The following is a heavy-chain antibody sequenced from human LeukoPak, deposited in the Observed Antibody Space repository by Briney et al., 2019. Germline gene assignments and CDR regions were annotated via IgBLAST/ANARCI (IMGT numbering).Heavy chain of an antibody. CDR1: GGSISSSSYY. D-gene: IGHD1-26*01. V-gene: IGHV4-39*07. CDR2: INHSGST. CDR3: ARSRSSIVGATRSYYYYMDV. Sequence: SETLSLTCTVSGGSISSSSYYWGWIRQPPGKGLEWIGEINHSGSTNYNPSLKSRVTISVDTSKNQFSLKLSSVTAADTAVYYCARSRSSIVGATRSYYYYMDVWGKGTTVTVSS. J-gene: IGHJ6*03.